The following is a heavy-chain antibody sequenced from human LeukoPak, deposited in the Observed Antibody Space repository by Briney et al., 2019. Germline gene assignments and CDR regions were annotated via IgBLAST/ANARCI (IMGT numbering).Heavy chain of an antibody. J-gene: IGHJ6*02. CDR2: INHSGST. CDR1: GGSFSGYF. CDR3: AGYYSSIYGMDV. Sequence: TSETLSLTCAVNGGSFSGYFWSWIRQPPGKGLEWIGEINHSGSTYYSASLKSRITISVDTSKRQFSLRMNSVTAADTAVYFCAGYYSSIYGMDVWGQGTSVTVSS. D-gene: IGHD3-3*01. V-gene: IGHV4-34*01.